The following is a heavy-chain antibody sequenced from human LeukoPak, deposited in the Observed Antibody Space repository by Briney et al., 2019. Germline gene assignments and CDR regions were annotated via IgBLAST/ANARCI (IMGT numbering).Heavy chain of an antibody. V-gene: IGHV3-7*01. D-gene: IGHD3-3*01. CDR3: ARESRFTIFGVVIMDYYYYMDV. CDR1: GFTFSSYW. Sequence: SGGSLRLSCAASGFTFSSYWMSWVRQAPGKGLEWVANIKQDGSEKYYVDSVKGRFTISRDNAKNSLYLQMNSLRAEDTAVYYCARESRFTIFGVVIMDYYYYMDVWGKGTTVTVSS. J-gene: IGHJ6*03. CDR2: IKQDGSEK.